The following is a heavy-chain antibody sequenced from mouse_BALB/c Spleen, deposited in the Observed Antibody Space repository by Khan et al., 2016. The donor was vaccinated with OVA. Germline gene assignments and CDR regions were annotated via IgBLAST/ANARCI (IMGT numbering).Heavy chain of an antibody. CDR1: GYTFTTYT. CDR3: VREGAYYRSDGGFSY. CDR2: INPSNGYT. Sequence: QIQLVQSGAELARPGASVKMSCKASGYTFTTYTMHWVKQRPGQGLEWIGYINPSNGYTNYNQKFKDKSTLTADKSSSTAYMQLSSLTSDYSAVYYCVREGAYYRSDGGFSYWGQGTLVTVSA. D-gene: IGHD2-14*01. J-gene: IGHJ3*01. V-gene: IGHV1-4*01.